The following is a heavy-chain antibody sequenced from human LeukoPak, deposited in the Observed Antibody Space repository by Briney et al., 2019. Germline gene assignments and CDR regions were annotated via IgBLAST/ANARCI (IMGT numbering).Heavy chain of an antibody. CDR2: IIPIFGTA. D-gene: IGHD3-22*01. CDR3: ARGYYDSSGYYYYAFDI. J-gene: IGHJ3*02. V-gene: IGHV1-69*05. CDR1: GGTFSSYA. Sequence: SVKVSCQASGGTFSSYAISWVRQAPGQGLEWMGGIIPIFGTANYAQKFQGRVTITTDESTSTAYMELSILRSEDTAVYYCARGYYDSSGYYYYAFDIWGQGTMVTVSS.